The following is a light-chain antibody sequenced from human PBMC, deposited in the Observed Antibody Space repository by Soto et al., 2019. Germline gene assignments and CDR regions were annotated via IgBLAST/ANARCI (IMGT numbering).Light chain of an antibody. J-gene: IGLJ2*01. Sequence: QLVLTQSPSASASLGASVKLTCTLSSGHSSYVIAWHQMQPGKGPRYLMDLNNDGSHTKGDGIPDRFSGSSSGAERYLIISSLQSEDEADYYCQTWGTGFQVFGGGTKLTVL. CDR2: LNNDGSH. V-gene: IGLV4-69*01. CDR1: SGHSSYV. CDR3: QTWGTGFQV.